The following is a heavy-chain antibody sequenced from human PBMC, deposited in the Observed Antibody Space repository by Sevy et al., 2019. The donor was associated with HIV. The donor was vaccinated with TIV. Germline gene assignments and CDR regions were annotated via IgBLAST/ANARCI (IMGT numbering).Heavy chain of an antibody. Sequence: GGSLRLSCTASGFTFGDYAMSWFRQAPGKGLEWVGFIRSKAYGGTTEYAASVKGRFTISRDDSKSIAYLQMNSLKTEDTAVYYCTREKYYYDSSGYYPGAFDIWGPGTMVTVSS. CDR2: IRSKAYGGTT. J-gene: IGHJ3*02. V-gene: IGHV3-49*03. CDR3: TREKYYYDSSGYYPGAFDI. CDR1: GFTFGDYA. D-gene: IGHD3-22*01.